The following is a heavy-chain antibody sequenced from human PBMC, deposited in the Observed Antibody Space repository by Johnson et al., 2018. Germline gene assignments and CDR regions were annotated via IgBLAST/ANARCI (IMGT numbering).Heavy chain of an antibody. CDR1: GFTFDDYT. D-gene: IGHD1-14*01. V-gene: IGHV3-43*01. J-gene: IGHJ1*01. CDR2: ITWDGGVT. CDR3: VKERGGVKEPSFQH. Sequence: VQLVESGGVVVEPRGSLRLSCAASGFTFDDYTMHWVRQTPGKALEWVSFITWDGGVTHYADFVKGRFTIAQGNNKNSLSLQMNSLKTEGTALYYCVKERGGVKEPSFQHWGQGTLVIVSS.